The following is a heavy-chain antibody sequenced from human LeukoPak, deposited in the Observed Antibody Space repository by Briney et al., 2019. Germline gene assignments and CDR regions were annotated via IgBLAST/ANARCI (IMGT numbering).Heavy chain of an antibody. V-gene: IGHV4-61*02. D-gene: IGHD3/OR15-3a*01. CDR1: GGSISSGSYY. CDR3: ARGTRSQDY. J-gene: IGHJ4*02. Sequence: SQTLSLTCTVSGGSISSGSYYWSWIRQPAGKGLEWIGRIYTSGSTNYNPSLKSRVTISVDTSKNQFSLKLSSVTAADTAVYYCARGTRSQDYWGQGTLVTVSS. CDR2: IYTSGST.